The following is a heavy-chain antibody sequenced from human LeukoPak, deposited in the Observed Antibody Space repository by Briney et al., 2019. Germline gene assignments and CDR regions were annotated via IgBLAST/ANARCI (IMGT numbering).Heavy chain of an antibody. J-gene: IGHJ4*02. Sequence: SETLSLTCTVSGGSISSSSYYWAWIRQPPGKGLEWIGSIHYSGSTYYNPSLQSRVTISIDTSKNQFSLKLSSVTAADTAVYYCARQPYYYGSGSYYNYWGQGTLVTVSS. V-gene: IGHV4-39*07. D-gene: IGHD3-10*01. CDR3: ARQPYYYGSGSYYNY. CDR2: IHYSGST. CDR1: GGSISSSSYY.